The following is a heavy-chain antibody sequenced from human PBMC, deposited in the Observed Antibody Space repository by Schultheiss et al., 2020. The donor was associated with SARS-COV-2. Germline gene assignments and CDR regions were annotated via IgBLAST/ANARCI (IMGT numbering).Heavy chain of an antibody. CDR1: GGSISSGDYY. D-gene: IGHD3-10*01. Sequence: SQTLSLTCTVSGGSISSGDYYWIWIRQHPGKGLEWIGYIYYSGSTYYNPSLKSRVTISVDTSKNQFSLKLSSVTAADTAVYYCARDGRGGFGDYWGQGTLVTVSS. CDR2: IYYSGST. CDR3: ARDGRGGFGDY. J-gene: IGHJ4*02. V-gene: IGHV4-31*03.